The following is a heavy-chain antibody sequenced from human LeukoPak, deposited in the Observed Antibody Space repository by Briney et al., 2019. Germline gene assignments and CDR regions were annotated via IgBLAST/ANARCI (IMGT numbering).Heavy chain of an antibody. Sequence: ASVKVSCKASGGTFSSYTISWVRQAPGQGLEWMGRIIPILGIANYAQKIQGRVTITADKSTSTAYMELSSLRSEDTAVYYCARDTFDYDILTGYSDYFDYWGQGTLVTVSS. CDR3: ARDTFDYDILTGYSDYFDY. D-gene: IGHD3-9*01. CDR1: GGTFSSYT. V-gene: IGHV1-69*04. J-gene: IGHJ4*02. CDR2: IIPILGIA.